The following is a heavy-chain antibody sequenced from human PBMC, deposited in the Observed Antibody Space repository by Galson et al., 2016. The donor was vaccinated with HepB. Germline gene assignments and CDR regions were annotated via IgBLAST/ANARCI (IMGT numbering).Heavy chain of an antibody. CDR3: AREAPIAAPGANDC. Sequence: SLRLSCAASGFTFNSFGMHWVRQAPGKGLEWVAVIWYDGSNKYYGDSVKGRFTISRDNSKNTLYLQMNSLRAEDTAIYYCAREAPIAAPGANDCWGQGTQATVSS. CDR1: GFTFNSFG. J-gene: IGHJ4*02. V-gene: IGHV3-33*01. CDR2: IWYDGSNK. D-gene: IGHD6-13*01.